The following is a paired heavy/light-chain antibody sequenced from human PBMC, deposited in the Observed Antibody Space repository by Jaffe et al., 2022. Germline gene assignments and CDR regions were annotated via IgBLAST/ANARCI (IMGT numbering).Light chain of an antibody. V-gene: IGLV2-18*01. CDR3: SLYTSTSTGVV. J-gene: IGLJ2*01. Sequence: QSALTQPPSVSGSPGQSVTISCTGTSSDLGYYNRVSWYQQSPGTAPKLMIYEVSNRPSGVPDRFSGSKSGNTASLTISGLQAEDEGDYYCSLYTSTSTGVVFGGGTKLTVL. CDR1: SSDLGYYNR. CDR2: EVS.
Heavy chain of an antibody. Sequence: QLQLVESGGGVVQPGRSLRLSCAASGFIFSNYGMHWVRQAPGKGLEWVAFIAHDGINKYSADSVKGRFTISRDNSKNTLFLQMNSLRPEDTAVFYCAVDPVAGFQHWGQGTLVTVSS. CDR1: GFIFSNYG. V-gene: IGHV3-30*03. D-gene: IGHD6-19*01. J-gene: IGHJ1*01. CDR3: AVDPVAGFQH. CDR2: IAHDGINK.